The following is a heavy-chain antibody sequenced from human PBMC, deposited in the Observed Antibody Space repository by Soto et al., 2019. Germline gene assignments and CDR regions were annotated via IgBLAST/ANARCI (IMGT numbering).Heavy chain of an antibody. CDR3: ARPRGSSNRFDP. CDR2: IYYSGST. CDR1: GGSISSSSYY. D-gene: IGHD1-26*01. Sequence: QLQLQESGPGLVKPSETLSLTCTVSGGSISSSSYYWGWIRQPPGKGLEWIGSIYYSGSTYYNPSLKSRVTISVDTSKNQFSLKLSSVTAADTAVYYCARPRGSSNRFDPWGQGTLVTVSS. V-gene: IGHV4-39*01. J-gene: IGHJ5*02.